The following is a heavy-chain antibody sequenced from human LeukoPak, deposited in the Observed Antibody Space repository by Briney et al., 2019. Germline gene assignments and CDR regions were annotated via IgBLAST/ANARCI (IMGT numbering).Heavy chain of an antibody. CDR2: FDPEDGET. CDR3: ATFHYDDF. CDR1: GYTLTELS. J-gene: IGHJ4*02. Sequence: GASVKVSCKVSGYTLTELSMHWVRQAPGKGLEWMGGFDPEDGETIYAQKFQGRVTITEDTSTDTAYMELSRLTSEDTAVYYCATFHYDDFWGQGTLVTVSS. D-gene: IGHD3-22*01. V-gene: IGHV1-24*01.